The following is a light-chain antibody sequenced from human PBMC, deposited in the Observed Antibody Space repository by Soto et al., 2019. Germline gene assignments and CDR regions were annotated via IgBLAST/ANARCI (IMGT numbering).Light chain of an antibody. CDR1: QSINIW. Sequence: DIQMTQSPSTLPASVGDRVTITCRASQSINIWLAWYQQKPGKAPKLLIYDASSLASGVTSRFSGSGSGTEFTLTISSLQPDDFATYYCQQYNSYSWTFGQGTKVDI. J-gene: IGKJ1*01. V-gene: IGKV1-5*01. CDR3: QQYNSYSWT. CDR2: DAS.